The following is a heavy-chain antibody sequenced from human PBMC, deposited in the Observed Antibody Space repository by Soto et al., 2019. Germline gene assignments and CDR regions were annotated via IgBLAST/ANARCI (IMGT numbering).Heavy chain of an antibody. CDR1: GGSFSGYY. CDR3: ARGPENIVVVPANWFDP. J-gene: IGHJ5*02. V-gene: IGHV4-34*01. D-gene: IGHD2-2*01. CDR2: INHSGST. Sequence: SETLSLTCAVYGGSFSGYYWSWIRQPPGKGLEWIGEINHSGSTNYNPSHKSRVTISEDTSKNQFSLKLSSVTAADTALYYCARGPENIVVVPANWFDPWGQGTLVTVSS.